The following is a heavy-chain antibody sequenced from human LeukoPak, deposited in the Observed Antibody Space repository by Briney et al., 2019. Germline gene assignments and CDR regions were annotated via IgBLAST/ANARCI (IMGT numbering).Heavy chain of an antibody. Sequence: ASVKVSCKASGYTFTGYYMHWVRQAPGQGLEWMGRINPNSGGTNYAQRFQGRVTMTRDTSISTAYMELSRLRSDDTAVYYCAREGYDFWSGYFDYWGQGTLVTVSS. CDR2: INPNSGGT. V-gene: IGHV1-2*06. D-gene: IGHD3-3*01. CDR3: AREGYDFWSGYFDY. J-gene: IGHJ4*02. CDR1: GYTFTGYY.